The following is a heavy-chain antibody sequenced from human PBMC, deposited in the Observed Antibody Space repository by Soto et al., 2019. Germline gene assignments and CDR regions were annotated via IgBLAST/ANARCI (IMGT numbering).Heavy chain of an antibody. CDR1: GGSISSYY. D-gene: IGHD7-27*01. V-gene: IGHV4-59*08. Sequence: QVQLQESGPGLVKPSETLSLTCTVSGGSISSYYWSWIRQPPGKGLEWIGYIYYSGSTNYNPPLKSRVTLSVDTSKSQFSLKLSSVTAADTAVYYCARRWGRTFDYWGQGTLVTVSS. CDR3: ARRWGRTFDY. CDR2: IYYSGST. J-gene: IGHJ4*02.